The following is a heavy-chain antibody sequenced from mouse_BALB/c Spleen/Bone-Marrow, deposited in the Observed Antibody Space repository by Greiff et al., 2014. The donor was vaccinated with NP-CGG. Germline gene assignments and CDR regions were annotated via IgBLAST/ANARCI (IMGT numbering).Heavy chain of an antibody. Sequence: QVHVKQSGAELAKPGASVKMSCKASGYTFTSYWMHWVKQRPGQGLEWIRYINPSTGYTEYNQKFKDKATLTADKSSSTAYMQLSSLTSEDSAVYYCARERYAGYYFDYWGQGTTLTVSS. CDR2: INPSTGYT. CDR3: ARERYAGYYFDY. V-gene: IGHV1-7*01. J-gene: IGHJ2*01. D-gene: IGHD2-3*01. CDR1: GYTFTSYW.